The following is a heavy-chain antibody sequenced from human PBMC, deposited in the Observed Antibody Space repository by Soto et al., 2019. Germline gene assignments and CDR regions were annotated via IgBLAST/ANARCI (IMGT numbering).Heavy chain of an antibody. V-gene: IGHV1-8*01. D-gene: IGHD1-26*01. Sequence: QVQLVQSGAEVKKPGASVKVSCKASGYSFTSYDVNWVRQASGQGLEWMGWMNPNSGSTVIAQKFQGRVTLTRDSSISTAYMELSSLRPDDSAIYYCARVSFNALLRSPFDLWGQGTEVTVSS. CDR2: MNPNSGST. CDR1: GYSFTSYD. J-gene: IGHJ4*02. CDR3: ARVSFNALLRSPFDL.